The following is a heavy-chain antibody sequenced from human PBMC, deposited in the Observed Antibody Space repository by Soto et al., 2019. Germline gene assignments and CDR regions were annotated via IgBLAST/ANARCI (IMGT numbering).Heavy chain of an antibody. CDR3: ARENGRSLVARGVHYGMDV. J-gene: IGHJ6*02. D-gene: IGHD3-10*01. CDR1: GYTFTSYA. V-gene: IGHV1-3*01. CDR2: INAGNGNT. Sequence: ASVKVSCKASGYTFTSYAMHWVRQAPGQRLEWMGWINAGNGNTKYSQKFQGRVTITRDTSASTAYMELSSLRSEDTAVYYCARENGRSLVARGVHYGMDVWGQGTTVTVSS.